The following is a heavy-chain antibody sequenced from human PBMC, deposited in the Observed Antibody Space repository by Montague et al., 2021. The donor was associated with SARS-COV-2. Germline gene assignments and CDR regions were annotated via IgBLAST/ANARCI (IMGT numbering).Heavy chain of an antibody. CDR1: GGSISTSPYF. D-gene: IGHD3-9*01. Sequence: SETLSLTCTVSGGSISTSPYFWGWLRQPPGKGLEWIGSIYYSGSTYYNPSLKSRVAISIDTSENQFSLKLSSVTAADTAVYYCARSRIIRYFDWLSPMACFDHWGQGTLVTVSS. CDR2: IYYSGST. CDR3: ARSRIIRYFDWLSPMACFDH. J-gene: IGHJ4*02. V-gene: IGHV4-39*07.